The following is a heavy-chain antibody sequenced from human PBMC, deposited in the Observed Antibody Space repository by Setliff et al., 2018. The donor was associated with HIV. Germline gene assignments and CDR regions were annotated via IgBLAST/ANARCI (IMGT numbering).Heavy chain of an antibody. CDR3: ARQPYYDDDGTNLPSEWRVLG. CDR2: IITLFGEA. D-gene: IGHD3-16*01. Sequence: VASVKVSCKASRGTFRNSAIDWVRQAPGQGLVWMGGIITLFGEANYAQKFQGRVTITADESTSTAYMELNSRRSDDAAVYYCARQPYYDDDGTNLPSEWRVLGWGQGTLVTVSS. V-gene: IGHV1-69*13. CDR1: RGTFRNSA. J-gene: IGHJ4*02.